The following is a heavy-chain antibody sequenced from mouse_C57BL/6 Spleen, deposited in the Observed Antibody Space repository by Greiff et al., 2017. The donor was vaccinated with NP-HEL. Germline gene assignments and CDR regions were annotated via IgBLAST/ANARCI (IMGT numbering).Heavy chain of an antibody. CDR1: GYTFTSYD. V-gene: IGHV1-85*01. J-gene: IGHJ3*01. CDR2: IYPGDGST. CDR3: AGGGGGGFAY. Sequence: QVQLKQSGPELVKPGASVKLSCKASGYTFTSYDINWVKQRPGQGLEWVGWIYPGDGSTKYNEKFKGKATLTVDTSSSTAYMELHSLTSEDSAVYFGAGGGGGGFAYWGQGTLVTVSA.